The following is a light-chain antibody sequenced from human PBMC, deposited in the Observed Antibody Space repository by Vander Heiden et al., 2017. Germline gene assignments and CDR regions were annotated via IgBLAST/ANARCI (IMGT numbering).Light chain of an antibody. CDR2: GKN. CDR1: SLRSYY. J-gene: IGLJ2*01. CDR3: NPRDSSGNHP. V-gene: IGLV3-19*01. Sequence: SSELPQDPAVSVALGQTVRITCQGDSLRSYYASWYQQKPGQAPVLVIYGKNNRPSGIPDRFSGSSSGNTASLTITGAQAEDEADYYCNPRDSSGNHPFGGGTKLT.